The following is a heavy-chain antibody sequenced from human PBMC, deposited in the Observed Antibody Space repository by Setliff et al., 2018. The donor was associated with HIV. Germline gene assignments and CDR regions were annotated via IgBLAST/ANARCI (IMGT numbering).Heavy chain of an antibody. D-gene: IGHD3-22*01. CDR1: GYIFISYG. CDR3: ARDGGDGSGYYYADY. J-gene: IGHJ4*02. V-gene: IGHV1-46*01. CDR2: INPSGGSA. Sequence: GASVKVSCKASGYIFISYGFCWVRQAPGQGLEWMGIINPSGGSAAYAEKFRGRVTMTSDTSTNTVYMELRSLRSEETAVFYCARDGGDGSGYYYADYWGQGTLVTVSS.